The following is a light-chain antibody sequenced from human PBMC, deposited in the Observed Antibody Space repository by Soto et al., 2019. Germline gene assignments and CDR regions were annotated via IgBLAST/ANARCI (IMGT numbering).Light chain of an antibody. J-gene: IGKJ4*01. Sequence: DIQVTHSPSSLSASVGDRVTITCQASQDISNYLNWYQHKPGKAPKILIYDASTLETGVPSRFSGSGSGTDFTFTISSLQPEDIATYYCLQFHNLPTFGGGTKVDIK. V-gene: IGKV1-33*01. CDR3: LQFHNLPT. CDR1: QDISNY. CDR2: DAS.